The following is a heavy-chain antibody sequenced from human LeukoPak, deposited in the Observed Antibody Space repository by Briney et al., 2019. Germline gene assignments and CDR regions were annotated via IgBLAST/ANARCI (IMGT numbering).Heavy chain of an antibody. CDR2: MYYSGTT. J-gene: IGHJ4*02. D-gene: IGHD6-13*01. CDR3: AREPPIPAASDPYFDY. Sequence: SETLSLTCAVSGGSISSGGYSWSWIRQPPGKGLEWIGYMYYSGTTYYNPSLKSRLTISVDMSKNQISLKLSSVTAADTAVYYCAREPPIPAASDPYFDYWGQGTLVTVSS. CDR1: GGSISSGGYS. V-gene: IGHV4-30-4*07.